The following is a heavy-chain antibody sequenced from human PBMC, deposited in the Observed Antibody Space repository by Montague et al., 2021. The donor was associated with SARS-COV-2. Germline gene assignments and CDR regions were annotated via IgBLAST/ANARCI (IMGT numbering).Heavy chain of an antibody. J-gene: IGHJ4*02. CDR1: GGFISSGNW. CDR2: IFHSGAA. V-gene: IGHV4/OR15-8*02. D-gene: IGHD6-13*01. CDR3: SREFVAAMPDRFDS. Sequence: SETLSLTCAVSGGFISSGNWWSWVRQPPGKGLEWIGEIFHSGAAXXNPSLKSRLTISMDKSKNEFSLKLNSVTAADTAMYYCSREFVAAMPDRFDSWGQGVLVTVSS.